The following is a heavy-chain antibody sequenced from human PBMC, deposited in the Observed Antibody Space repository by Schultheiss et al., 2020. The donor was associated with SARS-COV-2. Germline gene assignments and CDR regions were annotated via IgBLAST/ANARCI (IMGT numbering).Heavy chain of an antibody. D-gene: IGHD6-19*01. J-gene: IGHJ4*02. CDR2: IWNDESHE. V-gene: IGHV3-33*01. CDR1: GFAFRTYG. Sequence: GGSLRLSCAASGFAFRTYGMHWIRQAPGKGLEWVAFIWNDESHEYYAESVRGRFTVARDNSKNTLDLHMNSLRVEDTAVYYCARDYMQWLASYYFEYWGQGSLVTVSS. CDR3: ARDYMQWLASYYFEY.